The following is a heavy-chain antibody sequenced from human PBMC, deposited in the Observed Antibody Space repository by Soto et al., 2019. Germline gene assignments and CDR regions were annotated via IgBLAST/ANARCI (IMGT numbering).Heavy chain of an antibody. D-gene: IGHD3-22*01. V-gene: IGHV4-30-4*01. Sequence: SETLSLTCTVSGRSISSGAYYWRWSRQPPRKGLDWIWYIYYSGSTYYNPSLKSRVTISVDTSKNQFFLKLSSVTAADTAVYYCARVLARPAGIVVVNLYYYYGMDVWGQGTTVT. J-gene: IGHJ6*02. CDR2: IYYSGST. CDR1: GRSISSGAYY. CDR3: ARVLARPAGIVVVNLYYYYGMDV.